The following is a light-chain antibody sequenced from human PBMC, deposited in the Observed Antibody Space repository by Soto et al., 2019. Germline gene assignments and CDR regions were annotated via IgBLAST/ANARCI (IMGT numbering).Light chain of an antibody. CDR1: QSISGY. J-gene: IGKJ1*01. V-gene: IGKV1-39*01. CDR2: AAS. Sequence: DIQMTQSASSLSASVGDRVTITCRASQSISGYLNWYQQKPGKAPKLLIYAASSLQSGVPSRFSGSGSGTEFTLTISSLPPDDFATYYCQQYSTYSTFGQGTKVDI. CDR3: QQYSTYST.